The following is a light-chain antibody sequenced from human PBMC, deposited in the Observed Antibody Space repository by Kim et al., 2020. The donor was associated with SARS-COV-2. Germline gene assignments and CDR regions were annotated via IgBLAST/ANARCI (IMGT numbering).Light chain of an antibody. J-gene: IGKJ2*01. CDR3: QQYYNAPYS. V-gene: IGKV1-NL1*01. Sequence: DIQMAQSPSSLSASVGDRVTITCRASQAISYALAWYQQKPGTAPKVLVYAASKLQTGVPSRFSGSGSGTDYTLTISSLQPEDFATYYCQQYYNAPYSFGQWTKLEI. CDR2: AAS. CDR1: QAISYA.